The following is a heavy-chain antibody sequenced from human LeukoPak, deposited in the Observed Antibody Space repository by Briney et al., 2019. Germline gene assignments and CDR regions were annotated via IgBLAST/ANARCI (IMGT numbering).Heavy chain of an antibody. J-gene: IGHJ5*02. CDR1: GFTFSSYA. Sequence: GGSLRLSCTASGFTFSSYAMSWVRQAPGKGLEWVSVSYRGGGTYVADSVKGRFTVSRDDSKNTLYLQMNGLRAEDTALYYCARPWDDDSGFYISWGQGSLVTVSS. V-gene: IGHV3-23*01. D-gene: IGHD6-19*01. CDR2: SYRGGGT. CDR3: ARPWDDDSGFYIS.